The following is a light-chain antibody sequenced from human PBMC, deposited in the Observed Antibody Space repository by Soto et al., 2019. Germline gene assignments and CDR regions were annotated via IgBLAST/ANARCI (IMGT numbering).Light chain of an antibody. J-gene: IGKJ1*01. Sequence: EIVLTQSPATLSVSPGERVIRSCRASQSVDISLAWYQQKPGQAPRSLIYGASTRATDMPGTFSGRASGTEFTLISTSLRPEDFVVYYGQQYRSWPRTFGQGTKLDIK. V-gene: IGKV3-15*01. CDR1: QSVDIS. CDR2: GAS. CDR3: QQYRSWPRT.